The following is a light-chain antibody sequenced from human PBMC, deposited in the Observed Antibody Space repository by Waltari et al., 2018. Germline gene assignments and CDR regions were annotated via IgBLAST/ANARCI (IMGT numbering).Light chain of an antibody. J-gene: IGKJ4*01. CDR1: QDIRSD. CDR2: TAS. V-gene: IGKV1-17*01. Sequence: DIQMTQSPSSLSASVGDRVTVTCRASQDIRSDVAWYQQKPGKAPKRLIYTASRLQSGIPSRFSGSGSGTEFALTIPSLQPEDFATYYCLQHNSYPLTFGGGTNVEI. CDR3: LQHNSYPLT.